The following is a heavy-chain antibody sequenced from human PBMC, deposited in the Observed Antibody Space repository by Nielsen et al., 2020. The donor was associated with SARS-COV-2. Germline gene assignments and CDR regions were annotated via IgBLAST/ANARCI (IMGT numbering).Heavy chain of an antibody. D-gene: IGHD1-14*01. V-gene: IGHV3-9*01. CDR2: ISWNSGSI. CDR3: ARGRRVGTTLFEY. J-gene: IGHJ4*02. CDR1: GFTFDDYA. Sequence: SLKISCAASGFTFDDYAMHWVRQAPGKGLEWVSGISWNSGSIAYADSVKGRFTISRDNAKNSLHLQMNSLRAEDTASYYCARGRRVGTTLFEYWGQGTLVTVSS.